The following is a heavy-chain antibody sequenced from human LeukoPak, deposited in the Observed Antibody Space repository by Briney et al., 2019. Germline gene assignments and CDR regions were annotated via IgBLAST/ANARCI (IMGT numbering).Heavy chain of an antibody. CDR2: IIENGSNQ. CDR1: GFTFSSYG. V-gene: IGHV3-30*19. D-gene: IGHD6-19*01. J-gene: IGHJ4*02. Sequence: GGSLRLSCAASGFTFSSYGMHWVRQAPGKGLDWVAVIIENGSNQYYADSVKGRLTISRDNSKNTLFLQMNSLRGEDTALYYCARVQGGGYRTADYWGQGTLVTVSS. CDR3: ARVQGGGYRTADY.